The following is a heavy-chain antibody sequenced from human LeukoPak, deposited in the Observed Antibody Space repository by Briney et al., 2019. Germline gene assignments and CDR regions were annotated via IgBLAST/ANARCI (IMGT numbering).Heavy chain of an antibody. Sequence: ASVKVSCKASGYSFTSHYMHWVRQAPGQGLEWMGLINPRGTSTSYAQKFQGRVTMTRDMSTSTDYMELSSLRSEDTAVYYCARDNSVGDTAWWFDPWGQGTLVTVSS. D-gene: IGHD1-26*01. CDR1: GYSFTSHY. V-gene: IGHV1-46*01. J-gene: IGHJ5*02. CDR2: INPRGTST. CDR3: ARDNSVGDTAWWFDP.